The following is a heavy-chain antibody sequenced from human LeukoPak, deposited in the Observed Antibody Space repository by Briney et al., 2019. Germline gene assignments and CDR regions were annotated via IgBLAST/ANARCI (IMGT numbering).Heavy chain of an antibody. CDR3: ARQYSNYYYYFYMDV. CDR1: GGSISSGTYF. D-gene: IGHD4-11*01. Sequence: PSGTLSLTCTVSGGSISSGTYFWGWVRQPPGKGLEWIGSIYYSGSASYNPSLKSRVTISVDTSKNQFSLNLSSVAAADTAVYYCARQYSNYYYYFYMDVWGKGTTVTVSS. V-gene: IGHV4-39*01. J-gene: IGHJ6*03. CDR2: IYYSGSA.